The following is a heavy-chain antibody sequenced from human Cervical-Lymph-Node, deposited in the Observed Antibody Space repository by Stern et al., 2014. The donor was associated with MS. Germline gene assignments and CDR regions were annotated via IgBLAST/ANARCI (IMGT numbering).Heavy chain of an antibody. CDR1: GFTFSHFS. J-gene: IGHJ4*02. Sequence: DQLVESGGGVVQPGRSLRLSCAASGFTFSHFSMHWVRQAPGKGLEWVALLWYDGTKEYYADSVRGRFVISRDDATSTLYLQLSSLRADETAVYYCARAPDCSTTACNPDYWGQGTLVTVSS. CDR2: LWYDGTKE. CDR3: ARAPDCSTTACNPDY. V-gene: IGHV3-33*01. D-gene: IGHD1-26*01.